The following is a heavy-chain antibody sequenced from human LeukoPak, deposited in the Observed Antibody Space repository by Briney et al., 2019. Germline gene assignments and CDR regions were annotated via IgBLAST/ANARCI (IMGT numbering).Heavy chain of an antibody. CDR3: ARGAIRPQNCGGDCRLDHQWNNWFDP. V-gene: IGHV1-18*01. Sequence: ASVKVSCKASGYTFTSYGISWVRQAPGQGLEWMGWISAYNGNTNYAQKLQGRVTMTTDTSTSTAYMELRSLRSDDTAVYYCARGAIRPQNCGGDCRLDHQWNNWFDPWGQGTLVTVSS. CDR2: ISAYNGNT. D-gene: IGHD2-21*02. J-gene: IGHJ5*02. CDR1: GYTFTSYG.